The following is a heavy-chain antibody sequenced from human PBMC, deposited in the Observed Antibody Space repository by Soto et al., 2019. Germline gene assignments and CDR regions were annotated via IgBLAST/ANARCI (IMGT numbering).Heavy chain of an antibody. CDR2: IYYSGST. D-gene: IGHD3-22*01. CDR1: VGSISSGGYY. V-gene: IGHV4-31*03. J-gene: IGHJ3*02. CDR3: ALSLRPLMGRSGYDYEASHASDI. Sequence: TLSLTCTVSVGSISSGGYYWSWVGQHPEEGIEWIGYIYYSGSTYCNPSIKSRVTILVDTSKSQLSLKLRSVTAAGTAVYFCALSLRPLMGRSGYDYEASHASDIWGPGTMVTVS.